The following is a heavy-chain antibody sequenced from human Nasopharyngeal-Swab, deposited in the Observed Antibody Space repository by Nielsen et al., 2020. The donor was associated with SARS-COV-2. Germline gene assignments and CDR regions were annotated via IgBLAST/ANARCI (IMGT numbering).Heavy chain of an antibody. CDR3: ARDTRRGGVDY. D-gene: IGHD2-15*01. V-gene: IGHV4-59*01. CDR2: IYYSGST. Sequence: GSLRLSCTVSGGSISGYYWSWIRQPPRRGLEWIGYIYYSGSTNYNPSLKSRVTISLDTSKNQFSLKLSSVTAADSAVYYCARDTRRGGVDYWGQGTLVTVSS. J-gene: IGHJ4*02. CDR1: GGSISGYY.